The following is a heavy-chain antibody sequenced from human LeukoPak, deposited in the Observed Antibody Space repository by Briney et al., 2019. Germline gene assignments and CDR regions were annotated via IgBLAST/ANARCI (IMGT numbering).Heavy chain of an antibody. Sequence: PGRSLRLSCAASGFTFSSYGMHWVRQAPGKGLEWVAVISYDGSNKYYADSVKGRFTISRDNSKNTLYLQMNSLRAEDTAVYYCAKGGAITIFGVVILDYWGQGTLVTVSS. D-gene: IGHD3-3*01. J-gene: IGHJ4*02. V-gene: IGHV3-30*18. CDR3: AKGGAITIFGVVILDY. CDR2: ISYDGSNK. CDR1: GFTFSSYG.